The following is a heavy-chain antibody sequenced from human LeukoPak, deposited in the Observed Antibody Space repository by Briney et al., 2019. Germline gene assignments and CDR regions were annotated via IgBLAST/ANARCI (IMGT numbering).Heavy chain of an antibody. D-gene: IGHD1-26*01. CDR3: ARQMQSHGNFDS. V-gene: IGHV3-13*01. CDR1: GFTVSSYA. CDR2: LGIAGDT. J-gene: IGHJ4*02. Sequence: GGSLRLSCAASGFTVSSYAMHWVRHPIGKGLEWVSALGIAGDTFYPGSVKGRFTISRENARNSLYLQMNSLRAEDTAMYYCARQMQSHGNFDSWGQGTLVTVSS.